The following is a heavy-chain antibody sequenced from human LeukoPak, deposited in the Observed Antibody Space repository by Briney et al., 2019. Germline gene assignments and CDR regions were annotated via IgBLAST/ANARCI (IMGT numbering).Heavy chain of an antibody. J-gene: IGHJ6*02. V-gene: IGHV3-9*01. D-gene: IGHD2-15*01. CDR3: AKILKGTPDGMDV. CDR1: GFTFDDYA. CDR2: ISWNSGSI. Sequence: GGSLRLSCAASGFTFDDYAMHWVRHAPGKGLEWVSGISWNSGSIGYADSVKGRFTISRDNAKNSLYLQMNSLRAEDTAVYYCAKILKGTPDGMDVWGQGTTVTVSS.